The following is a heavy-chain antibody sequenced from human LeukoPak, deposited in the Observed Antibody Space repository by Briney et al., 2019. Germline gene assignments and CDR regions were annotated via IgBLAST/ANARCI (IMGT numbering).Heavy chain of an antibody. CDR1: GYTFTSYD. CDR3: ARVQEYCSSTSCFPLGAFDI. D-gene: IGHD2-2*01. V-gene: IGHV1-8*01. Sequence: ASVKVSCKASGYTFTSYDINWVRQATGQGLEWMGWMNPNSGNTGYAQKFQGRVTMTRNTSISTAYMELSRLRSDDTAVYYCARVQEYCSSTSCFPLGAFDIWGQGTMVTVSS. CDR2: MNPNSGNT. J-gene: IGHJ3*02.